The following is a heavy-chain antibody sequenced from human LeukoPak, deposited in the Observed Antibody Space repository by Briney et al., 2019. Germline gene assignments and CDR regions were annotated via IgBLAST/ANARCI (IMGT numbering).Heavy chain of an antibody. CDR1: GFTFSSYW. CDR3: ARGHWGLDY. J-gene: IGHJ4*02. CDR2: INSDASST. D-gene: IGHD7-27*01. V-gene: IGHV3-74*01. Sequence: GGSLRLSCEASGFTFSSYWMHWVRQAPGKGLVWVSRINSDASSTSYADSVEGRFSISRDNAKNSVYLQMNSLRVEDTAVYYCARGHWGLDYWGQGTPVTVSP.